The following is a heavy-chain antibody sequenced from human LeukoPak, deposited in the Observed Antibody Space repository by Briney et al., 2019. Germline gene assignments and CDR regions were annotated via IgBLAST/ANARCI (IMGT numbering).Heavy chain of an antibody. CDR1: GGSFSSYY. Sequence: PSETLSLTCAVYGGSFSSYYWGWIRQPPGKGLEWIGSIYYSGSTYYNPSLKSRATISVDTSKNQFSLKLSSVTAADTAVYYCARDYYVAGTVYWGQGTLVTVSS. CDR3: ARDYYVAGTVY. V-gene: IGHV4-39*07. D-gene: IGHD6-19*01. CDR2: IYYSGST. J-gene: IGHJ4*02.